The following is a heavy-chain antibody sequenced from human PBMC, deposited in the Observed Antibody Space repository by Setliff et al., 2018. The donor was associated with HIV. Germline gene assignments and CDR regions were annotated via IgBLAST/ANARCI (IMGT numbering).Heavy chain of an antibody. J-gene: IGHJ4*02. CDR1: GGTFRTSV. D-gene: IGHD2-2*01. CDR3: ARWCAAAGCYPAIYHFDS. V-gene: IGHV1-3*04. CDR2: IDTDNGYR. Sequence: ASVKVSCKTSGGTFRTSVISWVRQAPGQGLEWVGRIDTDNGYRRYSPKLQGRVTITKDTSANTAYMELRGLRSEDTAVYYCARWCAAAGCYPAIYHFDSWGQGTLVTVSS.